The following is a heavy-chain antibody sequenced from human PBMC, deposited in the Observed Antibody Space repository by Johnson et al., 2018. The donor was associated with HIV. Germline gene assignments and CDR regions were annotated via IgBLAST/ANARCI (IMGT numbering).Heavy chain of an antibody. J-gene: IGHJ3*02. D-gene: IGHD3-22*01. Sequence: VQLVESGGGLVQRGGSLRLSCAASGFTVSSNYMSWVRQAPGKGLEWVSVIYSGGSTYYADSVRGRFTISRDNSRNTLFLQMNSLRAEDTGVYYCVRRFYDSSAFDIWGQGTLVTVSS. CDR3: VRRFYDSSAFDI. CDR2: IYSGGST. CDR1: GFTVSSNY. V-gene: IGHV3-66*02.